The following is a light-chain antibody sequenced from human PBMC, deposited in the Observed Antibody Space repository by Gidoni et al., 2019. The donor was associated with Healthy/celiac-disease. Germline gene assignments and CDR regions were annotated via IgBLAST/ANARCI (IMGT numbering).Light chain of an antibody. CDR3: QQYYSTRMYT. CDR1: QGISNS. J-gene: IGKJ2*01. CDR2: AAS. V-gene: IGKV1-NL1*01. Sequence: DIQMTQSPSSLSASVGDRVTITCRASQGISNSLAWYQQKPGKAPKLLLYAASRLESGVPSRFSGSGSGTDYTLTISSLQPEDFATYYCQQYYSTRMYTFXQXTKLXIK.